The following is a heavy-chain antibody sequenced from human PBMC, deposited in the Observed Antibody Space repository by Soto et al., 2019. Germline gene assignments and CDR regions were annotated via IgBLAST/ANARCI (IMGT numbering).Heavy chain of an antibody. V-gene: IGHV4-34*02. J-gene: IGHJ4*02. CDR1: GGSFSAYY. CDR3: ARGYGSGSYWAY. CDR2: INHGGST. D-gene: IGHD3-10*01. Sequence: QVQLQQWGAGLLKPSETLSLSCAVYGGSFSAYYWSWIRQPPGKGMEWIGEINHGGSTNYNPSLKRRVTISLDTPKHQLSLKLNSVTAADSAVYYCARGYGSGSYWAYWGQGTLVTVSS.